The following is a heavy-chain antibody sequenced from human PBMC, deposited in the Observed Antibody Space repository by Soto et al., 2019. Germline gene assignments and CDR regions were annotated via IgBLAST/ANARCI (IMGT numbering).Heavy chain of an antibody. Sequence: EVQLVESGGGLVKPGGALRLSCAASRFTFSNAWRSWVRQAPGKGLEWVGRIKSKTDGGTTDYAAPVKGRFSISRDDSNNTLFLQMDSLKTEDTAVYYCTTDNCRGGRCTGWDVWGKGTTVNVSS. CDR2: IKSKTDGGTT. CDR3: TTDNCRGGRCTGWDV. D-gene: IGHD2-15*01. V-gene: IGHV3-15*01. J-gene: IGHJ6*04. CDR1: RFTFSNAW.